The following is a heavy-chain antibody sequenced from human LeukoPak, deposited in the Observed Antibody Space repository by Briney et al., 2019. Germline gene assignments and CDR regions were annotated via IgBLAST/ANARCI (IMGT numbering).Heavy chain of an antibody. CDR1: GYTFTGYY. Sequence: ASVKVSCKASGYTFTGYYMHWVRQAPGQGLEWMGRINPNSGGTNYAQKFQGRVTMTRDTSISTAYMELSRLRSDNTAVYYCARGAYCSGGSCLQPKRYDYWGQGTLVTVSS. J-gene: IGHJ4*02. D-gene: IGHD2-15*01. CDR3: ARGAYCSGGSCLQPKRYDY. V-gene: IGHV1-2*06. CDR2: INPNSGGT.